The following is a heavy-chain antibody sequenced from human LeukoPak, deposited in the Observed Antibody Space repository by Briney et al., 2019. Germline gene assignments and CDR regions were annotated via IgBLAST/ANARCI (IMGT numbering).Heavy chain of an antibody. D-gene: IGHD6-19*01. CDR2: IYYSGST. CDR3: ARGYSSGLFDY. J-gene: IGHJ4*02. V-gene: IGHV4-31*03. Sequence: SETLSLTCTVSGGSISSGGYYWSWIRQHPGKGLEWIGYIYYSGSTYYNPSLKSRVTISVDTSKNQFSLKLSSVTAADTAVYYCARGYSSGLFDYWGQGTLVTVSP. CDR1: GGSISSGGYY.